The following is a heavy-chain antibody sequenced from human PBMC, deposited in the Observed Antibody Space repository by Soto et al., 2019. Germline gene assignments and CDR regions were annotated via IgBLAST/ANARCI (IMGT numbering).Heavy chain of an antibody. CDR2: IFNSGSA. D-gene: IGHD3-9*01. V-gene: IGHV4-30-4*01. Sequence: QVQLQESGPGLVEPSQTLSLTCSVSGDSINNDNYYWSWIRQPPGKGLEGVAHIFNSGSAYSNPSLQSRPTVSVDTSRTQFSLNLRSVTVADSAVYFCARGYTLTGYDLTRRDFLDSWGQGILVTVSS. CDR3: ARGYTLTGYDLTRRDFLDS. J-gene: IGHJ4*02. CDR1: GDSINNDNYY.